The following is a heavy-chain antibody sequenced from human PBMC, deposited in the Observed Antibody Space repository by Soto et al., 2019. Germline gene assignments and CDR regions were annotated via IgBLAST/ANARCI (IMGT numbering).Heavy chain of an antibody. CDR2: IFYSGHL. Sequence: SETLSLTCTVSGASFTTYYWSWIRQPPRKGLEWIGYIFYSGHLKYNPSLKSRLTISVAQSKNQFSLRLTSVTAADTAVYYCARGTYRPGIIMVRGSFNDYRGQGTLVTVSS. J-gene: IGHJ4*02. D-gene: IGHD3-10*01. CDR1: GASFTTYY. CDR3: ARGTYRPGIIMVRGSFNDY. V-gene: IGHV4-59*08.